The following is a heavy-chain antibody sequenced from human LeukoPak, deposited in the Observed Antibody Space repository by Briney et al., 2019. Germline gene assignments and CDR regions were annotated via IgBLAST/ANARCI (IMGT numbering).Heavy chain of an antibody. D-gene: IGHD3-10*01. J-gene: IGHJ5*02. CDR1: GYTFTGYY. V-gene: IGHV1-2*02. Sequence: ASVKVSCKASGYTFTGYYMHWVRQAPGQGLEWLGWINPNSGGTNYAQKFQGRVTMTRDTSISTAYMELSGLRSDDTAVYYCARANMVRGVGLFFDRNWFDPWGQGTLVTVSS. CDR2: INPNSGGT. CDR3: ARANMVRGVGLFFDRNWFDP.